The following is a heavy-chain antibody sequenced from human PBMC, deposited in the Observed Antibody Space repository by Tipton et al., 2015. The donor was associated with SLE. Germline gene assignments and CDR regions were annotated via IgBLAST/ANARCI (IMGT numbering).Heavy chain of an antibody. CDR1: GCSMYSSSSY. Sequence: TLSLTCTVSGCSMYSSSSYWGWVRQPPGKRLEWIGNIFYDGNPYYRPSLQSRVTMSVDTSKNQFSLRLTSVTAADTAVYYCARRTYDYDSNGYYVDAFDVWGQGTMVTVSS. D-gene: IGHD3-22*01. V-gene: IGHV4-39*01. CDR3: ARRTYDYDSNGYYVDAFDV. J-gene: IGHJ3*01. CDR2: IFYDGNP.